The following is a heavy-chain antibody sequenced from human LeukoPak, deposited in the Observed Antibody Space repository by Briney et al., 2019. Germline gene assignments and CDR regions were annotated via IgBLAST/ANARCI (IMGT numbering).Heavy chain of an antibody. J-gene: IGHJ4*02. V-gene: IGHV4-59*01. CDR2: IYYSGST. CDR3: ARAGPYYGDYYFDY. D-gene: IGHD4-17*01. CDR1: GGSISSYY. Sequence: PSETLSLTCTVSGGSISSYYWSWIRQPPGKGLEWIGYIYYSGSTNYNPSLKSRVTISVDTSKNQFSLKLSSVTAADTAVYYCARAGPYYGDYYFDYWGQGTLVTVSS.